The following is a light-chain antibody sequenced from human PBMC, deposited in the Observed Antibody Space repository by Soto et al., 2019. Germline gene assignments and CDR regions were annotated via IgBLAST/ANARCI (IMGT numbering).Light chain of an antibody. CDR3: QQTYSTPGT. Sequence: DIQMTQSPSSLSASVGDRVTITCRASLSISTYLNWYQQRPGQAPKLLIYVASTLHGGVPSRFSGSGSGTDFTLTISGLQAEDFETYYCQQTYSTPGTFGRGTKVDIX. CDR2: VAS. J-gene: IGKJ1*01. V-gene: IGKV1-39*01. CDR1: LSISTY.